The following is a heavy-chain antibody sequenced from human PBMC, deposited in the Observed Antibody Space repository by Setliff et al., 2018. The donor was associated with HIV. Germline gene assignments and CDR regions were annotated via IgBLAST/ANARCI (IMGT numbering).Heavy chain of an antibody. V-gene: IGHV4-4*07. CDR1: GGSVTSYY. CDR2: ISISGDT. Sequence: SETLSLTCTVSGGSVTSYYWSWIRQPAGKRLEWIGRISISGDTNYNPSLKSRATMSLDTSKNQFSLKLNSLTAADTAVYFCARDLRGARWYFDYWSQGTLVTVSS. CDR3: ARDLRGARWYFDY. J-gene: IGHJ4*02. D-gene: IGHD3-10*01.